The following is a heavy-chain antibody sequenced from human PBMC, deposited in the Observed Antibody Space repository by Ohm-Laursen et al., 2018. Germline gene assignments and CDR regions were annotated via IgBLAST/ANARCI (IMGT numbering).Heavy chain of an antibody. J-gene: IGHJ4*02. CDR1: GFTFSDYY. V-gene: IGHV3-11*01. Sequence: GSLRLSCAASGFTFSDYYMSWIRQAPGKGLELVSYITSGSTRYYIDSVKGRFTISRDNAKNSLYLQMDSLRDEDTAVYYCVRDSRAYSSGSGFDYWGQGTLVTVSS. D-gene: IGHD6-19*01. CDR3: VRDSRAYSSGSGFDY. CDR2: ITSGSTR.